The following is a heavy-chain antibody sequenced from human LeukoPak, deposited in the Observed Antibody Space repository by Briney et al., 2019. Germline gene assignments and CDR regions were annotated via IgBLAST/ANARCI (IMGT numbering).Heavy chain of an antibody. CDR1: GYTFTSYG. CDR3: AKGGVSFDWLLYDYFDY. J-gene: IGHJ4*02. D-gene: IGHD3-9*01. V-gene: IGHV1-18*01. Sequence: ASVKVSCKASGYTFTSYGISWVRQAPGQGLEWMGWISAYNGNTNYAQKLQGRVTMTTDTSTSTAYMELSRLRSDDTAVYFCAKGGVSFDWLLYDYFDYWGQGTLVTVSS. CDR2: ISAYNGNT.